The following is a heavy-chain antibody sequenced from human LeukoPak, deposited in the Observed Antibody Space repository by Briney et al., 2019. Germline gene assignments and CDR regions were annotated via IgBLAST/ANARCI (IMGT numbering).Heavy chain of an antibody. CDR3: ARGWGGSSWPFDY. V-gene: IGHV3-30*03. CDR1: GFTFSSYS. CDR2: ITYNGSYN. D-gene: IGHD6-13*01. Sequence: GGSLRLSCAASGFTFSSYSMNWVRQAPGKGLEWVALITYNGSYNDYSDSVKGRFTISRDNSKNTLYLQMNSLRLEDAAVYYCARGWGGSSWPFDYWGQGTLVTVSS. J-gene: IGHJ4*02.